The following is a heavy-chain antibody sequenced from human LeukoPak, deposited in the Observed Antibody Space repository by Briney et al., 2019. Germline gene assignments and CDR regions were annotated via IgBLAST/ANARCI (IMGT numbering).Heavy chain of an antibody. Sequence: ASVKVSCKASGYAFTIYAMHWVRQAPGQRLEWMGWINAGNGNTKYSQKFQGRVTITRDTSASTAYMELSSLRSEDTAVYYCARGGGLELWDYYYGMDVWGQGTTVTVSS. J-gene: IGHJ6*02. V-gene: IGHV1-3*01. CDR2: INAGNGNT. CDR3: ARGGGLELWDYYYGMDV. CDR1: GYAFTIYA. D-gene: IGHD3-16*01.